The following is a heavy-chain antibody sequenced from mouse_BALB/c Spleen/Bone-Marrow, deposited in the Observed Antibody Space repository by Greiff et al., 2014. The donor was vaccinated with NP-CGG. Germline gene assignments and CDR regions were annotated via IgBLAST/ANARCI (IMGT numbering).Heavy chain of an antibody. CDR1: GFSLTTYG. D-gene: IGHD3-1*01. CDR3: ARNHRGYYFDY. CDR2: IWSGGST. Sequence: QVQLKESGPGLVQPSQSLSITCTVSGFSLTTYGVHWVRQSPGKGLEWLGVIWSGGSTDYNADFISRLSISKDNSKSQVFFKMNSLQANDTAIYYCARNHRGYYFDYWGQGTTLTVSS. V-gene: IGHV2-2*02. J-gene: IGHJ2*01.